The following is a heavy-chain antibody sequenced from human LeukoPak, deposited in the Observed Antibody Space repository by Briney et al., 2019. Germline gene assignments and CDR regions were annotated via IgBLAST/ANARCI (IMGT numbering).Heavy chain of an antibody. J-gene: IGHJ4*02. CDR1: GFTFGDYA. CDR3: AKWDFATVVRGVTFFDY. D-gene: IGHD3-10*01. CDR2: ITGSGGST. V-gene: IGHV3-23*01. Sequence: GGSLRLSCTASGFTFGDYAMTWVRQAPGKGLEWVSAITGSGGSTHYADSAKGRFTISRDNSKNTLYLQMNSLRAEDTAVYYCAKWDFATVVRGVTFFDYWGQGTLVTVSS.